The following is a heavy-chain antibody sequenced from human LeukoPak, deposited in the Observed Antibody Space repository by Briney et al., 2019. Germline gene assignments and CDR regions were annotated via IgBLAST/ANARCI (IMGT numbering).Heavy chain of an antibody. Sequence: SQTLSLTCTVSSSSITSAGRYWSWIRQRPGKGLEWIGCIYDSRFTYYNPSLSGRVTISVDSSDNQSSLRLSSVTAADTAVYYCAGGIDSSKMASWGQGTLVTVSS. CDR3: AGGIDSSKMAS. CDR2: IYDSRFT. D-gene: IGHD5-24*01. V-gene: IGHV4-31*03. CDR1: SSSITSAGRY. J-gene: IGHJ5*02.